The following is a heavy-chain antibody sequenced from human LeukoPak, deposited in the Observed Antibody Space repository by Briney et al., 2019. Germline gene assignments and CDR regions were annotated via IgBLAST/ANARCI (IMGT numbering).Heavy chain of an antibody. CDR1: GLTFSGQW. V-gene: IGHV3-7*01. J-gene: IGHJ4*02. D-gene: IGHD3-16*02. Sequence: GESLRLSCVASGLTFSGQWLNWVRQAPGQGVEWVANIKHDGREKYYVDSVKCRFTISRDDGQNSLSLHMNTVRAEDTAVYYCGYTNNFYHWGQGALVVVSA. CDR3: GYTNNFYH. CDR2: IKHDGREK.